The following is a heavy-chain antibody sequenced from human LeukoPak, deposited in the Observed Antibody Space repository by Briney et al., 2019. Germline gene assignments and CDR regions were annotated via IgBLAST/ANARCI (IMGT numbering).Heavy chain of an antibody. D-gene: IGHD4-23*01. Sequence: SETLSLTCAVYGGSFSGYYSTWIRQPPGKGLEWIGEINHSGSTNYNPSLKSRVTISVDASKNQFSLKLSSVTAADTAVYYCARAVRWGNFDYWGQGTLVTVSS. CDR3: ARAVRWGNFDY. CDR1: GGSFSGYY. J-gene: IGHJ4*02. V-gene: IGHV4-34*01. CDR2: INHSGST.